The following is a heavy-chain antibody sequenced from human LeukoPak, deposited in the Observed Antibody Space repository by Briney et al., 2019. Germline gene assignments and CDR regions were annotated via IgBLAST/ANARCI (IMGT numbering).Heavy chain of an antibody. CDR3: AREVYCSSTSCLYWYFDL. V-gene: IGHV4-61*02. D-gene: IGHD2-2*01. CDR1: GGSISSGSYY. CDR2: IYTSGST. Sequence: SETLSLTCTVSGGSISSGSYYWSWIRQPAGKGLEWIGRIYTSGSTNYNPSLKSRVTISVDTSKNQFSLKLSSVTAADTAVYYCAREVYCSSTSCLYWYFDLWGRGTLVTVSS. J-gene: IGHJ2*01.